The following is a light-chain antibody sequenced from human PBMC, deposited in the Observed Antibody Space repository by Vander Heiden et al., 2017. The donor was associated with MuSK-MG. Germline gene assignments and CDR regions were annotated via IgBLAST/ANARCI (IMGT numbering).Light chain of an antibody. Sequence: GQRVTISCSGSSSNIGSNYVYWYQQLPGTAPKLLIYRNNQRPSGVPDRFSGSKSGTSASLAISGLRSEDEADYYCAAWDDSLSGSYVFGTGTKVTVL. CDR2: RNN. V-gene: IGLV1-47*01. J-gene: IGLJ1*01. CDR3: AAWDDSLSGSYV. CDR1: SSNIGSNY.